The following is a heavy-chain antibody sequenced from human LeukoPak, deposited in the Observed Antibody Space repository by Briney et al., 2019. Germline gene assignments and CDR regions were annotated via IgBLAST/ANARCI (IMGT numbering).Heavy chain of an antibody. CDR1: GGSISSGSYY. CDR3: ARSRFSRFLEHSPTDY. J-gene: IGHJ4*02. D-gene: IGHD3-3*01. Sequence: SETLSLTCTVSGGSISSGSYYWSWIRQPAGKGLEWIGRICTSGSTNYNPSLKSRVTISVDTSKNQFSLKLSSVTAADTAVYYCARSRFSRFLEHSPTDYWGQGTLVTVSS. CDR2: ICTSGST. V-gene: IGHV4-61*02.